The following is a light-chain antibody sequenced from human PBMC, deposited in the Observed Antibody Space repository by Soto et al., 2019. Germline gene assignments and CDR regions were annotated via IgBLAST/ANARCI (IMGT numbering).Light chain of an antibody. CDR2: GAS. V-gene: IGKV3-20*01. Sequence: ENVFTQSPCTLSLSPGERATLSCSPSQSVSSSYLAWYQQKPGQAPRLLIYGASSRATGIPDRFSGSGSGTDFTLTISRLEPEDFAVYYCQQYGSSPLVTFGGGTKVNIK. J-gene: IGKJ4*01. CDR1: QSVSSSY. CDR3: QQYGSSPLVT.